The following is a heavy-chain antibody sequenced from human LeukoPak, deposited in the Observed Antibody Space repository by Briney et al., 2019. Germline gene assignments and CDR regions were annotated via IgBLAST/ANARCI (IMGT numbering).Heavy chain of an antibody. V-gene: IGHV3-30-3*01. CDR2: ISYDGSNK. CDR3: AREGIYLGYCSGGSRQKHPYYGMDV. CDR1: GFTFSSYA. J-gene: IGHJ6*02. Sequence: GGSLRLSCAASGFTFSSYAMHWVRQAPGKGLEWVAVISYDGSNKYYADSVKGRFTISRDNSKNTLYLQMNSLRAEDTAVYYCAREGIYLGYCSGGSRQKHPYYGMDVWGQGTTVTVSS. D-gene: IGHD2-15*01.